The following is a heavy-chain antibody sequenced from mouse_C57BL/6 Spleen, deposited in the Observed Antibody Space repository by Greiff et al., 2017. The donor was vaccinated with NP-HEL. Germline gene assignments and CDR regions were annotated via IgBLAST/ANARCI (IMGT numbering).Heavy chain of an antibody. D-gene: IGHD2-12*01. CDR3: ARVDSRYAMDY. Sequence: EVQLQESGPGLVKPSQSLSLTCSVTGYSITSGYYWNWIRQFPGNKLEWMGYISYDGSNNYNPSLKNRISITRDTSKNQFFLKLNSVTTEDTATYYCARVDSRYAMDYWGQGTSVTVSS. J-gene: IGHJ4*01. V-gene: IGHV3-6*01. CDR2: ISYDGSN. CDR1: GYSITSGYY.